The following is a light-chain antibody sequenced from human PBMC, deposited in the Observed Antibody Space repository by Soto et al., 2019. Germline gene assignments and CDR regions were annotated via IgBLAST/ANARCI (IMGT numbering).Light chain of an antibody. CDR1: SSDIGGYNY. CDR2: DVT. CDR3: SSYTTRNTVL. J-gene: IGLJ2*01. Sequence: QLVLTQPASVSGSPGQSITMSCTGASSDIGGYNYVSWYQHHPGEAPKLLIYDVTNRPSGVSNRFTASKSGNTASLTISGLQAEDEADYYCSSYTTRNTVLFGGGTKVTVL. V-gene: IGLV2-14*01.